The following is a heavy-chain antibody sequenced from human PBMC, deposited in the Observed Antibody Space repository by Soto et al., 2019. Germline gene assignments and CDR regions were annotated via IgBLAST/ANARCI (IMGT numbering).Heavy chain of an antibody. D-gene: IGHD3-3*01. CDR1: GYSFTSYW. J-gene: IGHJ4*02. Sequence: GESLKISCKGSGYSFTSYWISWVRQMPGKGLEWMGRIDPSDSYTNYSPSFQGHVTISADKSISTAYLQWSSLKASDTAMYYCARQVFGVVIPAPSDYWGQGTLVTVS. CDR2: IDPSDSYT. CDR3: ARQVFGVVIPAPSDY. V-gene: IGHV5-10-1*01.